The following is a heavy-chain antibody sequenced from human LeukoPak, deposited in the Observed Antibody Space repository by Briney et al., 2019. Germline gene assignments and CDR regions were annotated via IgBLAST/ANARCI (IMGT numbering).Heavy chain of an antibody. CDR2: IYYSGST. Sequence: SETLSLTCTVSGGSISSYYWSWIRQPPGKGLEWIGYIYYSGSTNYNPSLKCRVTISVDTSKNQFSLKLSSVTAADTAVYYCARLHGYCSGGSCYGWFDPWGQGTLVTVSS. CDR1: GGSISSYY. CDR3: ARLHGYCSGGSCYGWFDP. D-gene: IGHD2-15*01. V-gene: IGHV4-59*01. J-gene: IGHJ5*02.